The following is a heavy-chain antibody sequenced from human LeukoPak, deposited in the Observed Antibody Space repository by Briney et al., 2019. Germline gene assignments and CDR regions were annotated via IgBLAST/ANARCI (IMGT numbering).Heavy chain of an antibody. CDR2: ISAYNGNT. D-gene: IGHD3-22*01. CDR1: GYIFTSYG. Sequence: VASVTVSCKASGYIFTSYGISWVRQAPGQGLEWMGWISAYNGNTNYAQKFQGRVTMTTDRSTSTAYMDLMSLRSDDTAVYYCAKWNYDSGGYSNFFDPWGQGTLVTVSS. CDR3: AKWNYDSGGYSNFFDP. J-gene: IGHJ5*02. V-gene: IGHV1-18*01.